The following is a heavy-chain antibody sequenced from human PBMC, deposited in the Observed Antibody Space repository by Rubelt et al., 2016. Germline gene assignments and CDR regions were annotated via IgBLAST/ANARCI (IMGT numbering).Heavy chain of an antibody. CDR3: TTDRYYYDSSGFPWFDP. D-gene: IGHD3-22*01. CDR2: MYRSGNT. V-gene: IGHV3-53*01. Sequence: EVQLVESGGGLIHPGGSLTLSCAASGFSVSSHYMTWVRQAPGKGLEWVSIMYRSGNTYYADSVEGRFTLSRDNSENSFILQMNSLKAEDTAVYYCTTDRYYYDSSGFPWFDPWGQGTLVTVSS. J-gene: IGHJ5*02. CDR1: GFSVSSHY.